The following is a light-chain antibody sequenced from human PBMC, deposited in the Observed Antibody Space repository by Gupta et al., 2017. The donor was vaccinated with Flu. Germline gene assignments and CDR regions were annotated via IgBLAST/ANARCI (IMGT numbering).Light chain of an antibody. V-gene: IGKV4-1*01. J-gene: IGKJ2*01. CDR2: WAS. CDR1: QSGLYGSKNKNN. CDR3: QQDDSPPYT. Sequence: SRGERATINCKSSQSGLYGSKNKNNLAWYQQKPGQPPRLLIYWASTRESGVPDRFSGSGSGTDFTLTISSLQAEDVAVYFCQQDDSPPYTFGQGTKLEIK.